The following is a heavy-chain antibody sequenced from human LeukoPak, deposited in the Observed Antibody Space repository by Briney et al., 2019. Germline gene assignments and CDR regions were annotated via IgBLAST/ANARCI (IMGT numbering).Heavy chain of an antibody. Sequence: GGSLRLSCAASGFTFSGYSMTWVRQAPGKGLEWVSFIYSDNTHYSDSVKGRFAISRDNSKNTLYLQMNSLRAEDTAVYYCARRAGAYSHPYDYWGQGTLVTVSS. V-gene: IGHV3-53*01. D-gene: IGHD4/OR15-4a*01. J-gene: IGHJ4*02. CDR2: IYSDNT. CDR3: ARRAGAYSHPYDY. CDR1: GFTFSGYS.